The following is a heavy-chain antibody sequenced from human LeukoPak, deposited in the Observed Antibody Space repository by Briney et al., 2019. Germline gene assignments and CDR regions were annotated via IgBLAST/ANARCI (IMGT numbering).Heavy chain of an antibody. CDR3: ARGVGATVSYWFDP. CDR2: MNPNSGNT. V-gene: IGHV1-8*01. J-gene: IGHJ5*02. Sequence: GASVKVSCKASGYTFTSYDINWVRQATGQGLEWMGWMNPNSGNTGYAQKFQGRVTMTRNTSISTAYMELSSLRSEDTAVYYCARGVGATVSYWFDPWGQGTLVTVSS. D-gene: IGHD1-26*01. CDR1: GYTFTSYD.